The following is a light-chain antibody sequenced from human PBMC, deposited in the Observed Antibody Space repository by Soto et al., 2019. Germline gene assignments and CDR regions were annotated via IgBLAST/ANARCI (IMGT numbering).Light chain of an antibody. J-gene: IGKJ5*01. Sequence: EIVLTQSPGTLSFSPGERATLSWSPSHSLSSSYLAWYQQKPGQAPRLLIYGASTRATGITARFSGSGSGTDFTLTISSLQPEDFGTYYCQQAISFPITFGQGTRLEIK. CDR3: QQAISFPIT. CDR1: HSLSSSY. V-gene: IGKV3-20*01. CDR2: GAS.